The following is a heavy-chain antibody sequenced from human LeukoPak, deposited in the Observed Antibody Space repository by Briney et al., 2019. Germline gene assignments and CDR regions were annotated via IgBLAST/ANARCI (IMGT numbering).Heavy chain of an antibody. Sequence: PGGSLRLSCATSGFPFETNAMSWVRQAPGKGLKWVATIGNTETFYADSVTGRFTISRDNSKSTVNLQMNRLRVEDTAIYYCAKDWIQFNRVFDCFDSWGQGTLVTVSS. CDR1: GFPFETNA. D-gene: IGHD5-18*01. CDR3: AKDWIQFNRVFDCFDS. V-gene: IGHV3-23*01. J-gene: IGHJ4*02. CDR2: IGNTET.